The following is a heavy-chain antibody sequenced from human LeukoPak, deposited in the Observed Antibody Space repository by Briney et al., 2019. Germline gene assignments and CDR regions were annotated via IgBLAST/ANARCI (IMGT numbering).Heavy chain of an antibody. CDR2: ISSSSSYI. V-gene: IGHV3-21*01. D-gene: IGHD3-22*01. Sequence: GGSLRLSCAASGFTFSSYSMNWVRQAPGKGLEWVSSISSSSSYIYYADSVKGRFTISRDNAKNSLYLQMNSLRAEDTAVYYCARDQSDYYDSSQYGYFDYWGQGTLVTVSS. CDR1: GFTFSSYS. CDR3: ARDQSDYYDSSQYGYFDY. J-gene: IGHJ4*02.